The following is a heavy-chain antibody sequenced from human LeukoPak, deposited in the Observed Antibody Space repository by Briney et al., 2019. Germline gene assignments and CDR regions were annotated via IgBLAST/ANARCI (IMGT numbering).Heavy chain of an antibody. V-gene: IGHV3-21*01. D-gene: IGHD2-2*01. CDR2: ISSSSSYI. CDR3: AAIRHCSSTSCYLP. CDR1: GFTFSNYY. J-gene: IGHJ5*02. Sequence: PGGSLRLSCAASGFTFSNYYMNWVRQAPGKGLEWVSSISSSSSYIYYADSVKGRFTISRDNAKNSLYLQMNSLRAEDTAVYYCAAIRHCSSTSCYLPWGQGTLVTVSS.